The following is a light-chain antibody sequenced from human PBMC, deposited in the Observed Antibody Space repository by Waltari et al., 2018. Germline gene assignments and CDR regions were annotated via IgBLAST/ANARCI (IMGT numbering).Light chain of an antibody. CDR3: ASWDDSLSGGI. CDR2: RNN. CDR1: SSNIGSNF. V-gene: IGLV1-47*01. Sequence: QSVLTQPPSASGPPGPRVTIPCSGSSSNIGSNFVYWYQQFPGTAPKLLIFRNNQRPSGVPDRFSGSKSGSSASLAISGLRSDDEAHYYCASWDDSLSGGIFGGGTEVTVL. J-gene: IGLJ2*01.